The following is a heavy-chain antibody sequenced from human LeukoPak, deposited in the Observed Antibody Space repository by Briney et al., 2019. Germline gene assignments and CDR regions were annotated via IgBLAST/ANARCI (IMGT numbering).Heavy chain of an antibody. CDR3: ARPQVEYNNGPGSQGYYSYGMDV. CDR1: GGSISSGDYY. V-gene: IGHV4-30-4*02. CDR2: IYYSGST. D-gene: IGHD2-8*02. J-gene: IGHJ6*02. Sequence: MTSETLSLTCTVSGGSISSGDYYWSWIRQPPGKGLEWIGYIYYSGSTYYNPSLKSRVTISVDTSMNQFSLKLSSVTAQDTAIYYCARPQVEYNNGPGSQGYYSYGMDVWGQGTTVTVSS.